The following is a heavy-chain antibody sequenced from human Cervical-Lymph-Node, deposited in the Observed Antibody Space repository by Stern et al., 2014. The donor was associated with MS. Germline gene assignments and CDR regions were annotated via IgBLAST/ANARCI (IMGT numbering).Heavy chain of an antibody. V-gene: IGHV1-69*01. Sequence: QVQLVESGAEVKKPGSSVKVSCKTSGGTFCNSAFSWIRQAPGQGLEWMGAIIPIFGTATYAQRFQDRVTISAHESTNTAFMELSSLRSEDTAVYYCATSAGFYSAMDVWGQGTAVTVSS. CDR2: IIPIFGTA. D-gene: IGHD2-21*01. CDR1: GGTFCNSA. CDR3: ATSAGFYSAMDV. J-gene: IGHJ6*02.